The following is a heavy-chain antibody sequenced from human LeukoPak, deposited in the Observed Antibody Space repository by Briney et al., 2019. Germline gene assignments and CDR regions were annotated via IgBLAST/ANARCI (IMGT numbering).Heavy chain of an antibody. CDR2: ISGNGGNT. Sequence: GGSLRLSCAASGFTFSSYSMNWVRQAPGKGLEWVSAISGNGGNTYYADSVKGRFTISRDNSKNTLYLQMNSLRAEDTAVYYCAKDLSPGHYWGQGTLVTVSS. D-gene: IGHD2/OR15-2a*01. J-gene: IGHJ4*02. V-gene: IGHV3-23*01. CDR3: AKDLSPGHY. CDR1: GFTFSSYS.